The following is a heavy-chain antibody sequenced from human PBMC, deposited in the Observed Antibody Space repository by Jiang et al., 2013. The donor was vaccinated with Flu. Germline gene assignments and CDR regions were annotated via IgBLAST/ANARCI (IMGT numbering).Heavy chain of an antibody. CDR1: GYSISSGYV. Sequence: GYSISSGYVLGLDPAAPREGGWSGLGVSIIVGAPTTTRPLKSRVTISVDTSKNQFSLKLSSVTAADTAVYYCARAANWDYFDYWGQGTLVTVSS. D-gene: IGHD7-27*01. V-gene: IGHV4-38-2*02. CDR3: ARAANWDYFDY. CDR2: SIIVGAP. J-gene: IGHJ4*02.